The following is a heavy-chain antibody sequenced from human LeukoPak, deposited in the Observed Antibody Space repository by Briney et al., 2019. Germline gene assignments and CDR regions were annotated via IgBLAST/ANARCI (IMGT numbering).Heavy chain of an antibody. J-gene: IGHJ3*02. CDR2: ISGSGGST. Sequence: GGSLRLSCAASGFTFSSYAMSWVRQAPGKGLEWVSAISGSGGSTYYAGSVKGRFTISRDNSKNTLYLQMNSLRAEDTAVYYCAKTPGSSIAARRVQNAFDIWGQGTMVTVSS. CDR3: AKTPGSSIAARRVQNAFDI. D-gene: IGHD6-6*01. V-gene: IGHV3-23*01. CDR1: GFTFSSYA.